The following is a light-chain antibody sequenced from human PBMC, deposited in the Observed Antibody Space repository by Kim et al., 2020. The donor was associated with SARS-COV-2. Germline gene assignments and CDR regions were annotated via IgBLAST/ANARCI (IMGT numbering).Light chain of an antibody. CDR3: ATWDSSLSAGV. CDR2: DNN. J-gene: IGLJ2*01. CDR1: NSNIGNNY. Sequence: GQNVTISCSGSNSNIGNNYVSWYQQLPGTAPKLLIYDNNKRPLEIPDRFSGSKSGTSATLGITGLQTGDEADYYCATWDSSLSAGVFGGGTQLTVL. V-gene: IGLV1-51*01.